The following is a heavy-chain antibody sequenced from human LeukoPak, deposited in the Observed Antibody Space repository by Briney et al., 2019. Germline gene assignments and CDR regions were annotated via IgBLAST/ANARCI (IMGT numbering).Heavy chain of an antibody. CDR2: INAGNGNT. Sequence: ASVKVSCKASGYSFTSYAMHWVRQAPGQRLEWMGWINAGNGNTKYSQKFQGRVTITRDTSASTAYMELSSLRSEDTAVYYCARGDSSGYYVYWGQGTLVTVSS. J-gene: IGHJ4*02. V-gene: IGHV1-3*01. CDR3: ARGDSSGYYVY. CDR1: GYSFTSYA. D-gene: IGHD3-22*01.